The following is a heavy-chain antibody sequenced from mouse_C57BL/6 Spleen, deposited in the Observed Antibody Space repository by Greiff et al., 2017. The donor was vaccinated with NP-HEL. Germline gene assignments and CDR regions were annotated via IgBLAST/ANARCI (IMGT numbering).Heavy chain of an antibody. CDR1: GYAFSSYW. D-gene: IGHD2-4*01. CDR3: ALIYYDYDGYYYAMDY. CDR2: IYPGDGDT. Sequence: LQQSGASVKISCKASGYAFSSYWMNWVKQRPGKGLEWIGQIYPGDGDTNYNGKFKGKATLTADKSSSTAYMQLSSLTSEDSAVYFCALIYYDYDGYYYAMDYWGQGTSVTVSS. J-gene: IGHJ4*01. V-gene: IGHV1-80*01.